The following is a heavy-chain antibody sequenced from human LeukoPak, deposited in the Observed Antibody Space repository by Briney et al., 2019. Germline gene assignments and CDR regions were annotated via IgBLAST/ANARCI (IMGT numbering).Heavy chain of an antibody. CDR2: INPKSGGT. CDR1: GYTFTGYY. J-gene: IGHJ4*02. D-gene: IGHD3-3*01. V-gene: IGHV1-2*02. Sequence: GASVKVSCKASGYTFTGYYMHWVRQAPGQGVEWMGWINPKSGGTNYEQKFQSRVTMTRDTSISTAYMEMSRLRSDDTAVYYCARNYDFWSGYYSPRSYFDYWGQGTLVTVSS. CDR3: ARNYDFWSGYYSPRSYFDY.